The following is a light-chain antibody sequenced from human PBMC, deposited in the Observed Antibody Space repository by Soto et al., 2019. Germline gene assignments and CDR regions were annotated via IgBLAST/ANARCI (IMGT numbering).Light chain of an antibody. CDR2: RNN. CDR1: SSNIGSNY. Sequence: QSVLTQPPSASGTPGQRVTISCSGSSSNIGSNYVYWYQQLPGTAPKLLIYRNNQRPSGVPDRFSGSKSGTSASLAISGLXXXXXADYYCAAWDDSLSGVVFGGGTKLTVL. J-gene: IGLJ2*01. CDR3: AAWDDSLSGVV. V-gene: IGLV1-47*01.